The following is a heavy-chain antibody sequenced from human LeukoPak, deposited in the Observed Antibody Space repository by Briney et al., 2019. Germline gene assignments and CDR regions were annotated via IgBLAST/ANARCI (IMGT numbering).Heavy chain of an antibody. CDR3: ATGLSGWYFWNY. Sequence: ASVKVSCKASGYTFTSYDINWVRQANGQGLEWMGWMNPNSGNTGYAQKFQGRVTMTRNTSISTAYMELSSLRSEDTAVYYCATGLSGWYFWNYWGQGTLVTVSS. CDR1: GYTFTSYD. D-gene: IGHD6-19*01. V-gene: IGHV1-8*01. CDR2: MNPNSGNT. J-gene: IGHJ4*02.